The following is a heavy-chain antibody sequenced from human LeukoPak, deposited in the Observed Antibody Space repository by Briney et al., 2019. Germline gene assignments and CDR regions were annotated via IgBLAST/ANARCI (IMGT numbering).Heavy chain of an antibody. Sequence: GGSLRLSCAASGFTFSSYAMSWVRQAPGKGLEWVSAISGSGGSTYYADSAKGRFTISRDNAKNSLYLQMNSLRAEDTAVYYCARESVTRYYYYGMDVWGQGTTVTVSS. CDR3: ARESVTRYYYYGMDV. V-gene: IGHV3-23*01. J-gene: IGHJ6*02. CDR2: ISGSGGST. D-gene: IGHD4-11*01. CDR1: GFTFSSYA.